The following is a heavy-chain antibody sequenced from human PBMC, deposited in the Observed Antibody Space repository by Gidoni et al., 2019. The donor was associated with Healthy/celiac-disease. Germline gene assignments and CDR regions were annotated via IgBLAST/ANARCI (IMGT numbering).Heavy chain of an antibody. Sequence: ELQLVSSGGGLVQPGSSLILYSASSGFTFDYYAMHWVRQAPGKGLEWVSGISWNSGSIGYADSVKGRFTISRDNAKNSLYLQMNSLRAEDTALYYCAKVGSSGYLEGPFDYWGQGTLVTVSS. CDR1: GFTFDYYA. J-gene: IGHJ4*02. D-gene: IGHD3-22*01. CDR3: AKVGSSGYLEGPFDY. V-gene: IGHV3-9*01. CDR2: ISWNSGSI.